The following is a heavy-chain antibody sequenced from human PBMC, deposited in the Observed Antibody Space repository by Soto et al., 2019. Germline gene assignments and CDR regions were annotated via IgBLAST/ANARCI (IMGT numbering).Heavy chain of an antibody. CDR1: GYTFTSYG. Sequence: QVQLVQSGAEVKKPRASVKVSCKASGYTFTSYGISWVRQAPGPGLEWMGWISAYNGNTNYAQKLQGRVTITTDTSASTAYMELRSLRSDDTAVYSWARDLVVLRRNRFDPRSQGTLVIVSS. CDR2: ISAYNGNT. V-gene: IGHV1-18*01. CDR3: ARDLVVLRRNRFDP. D-gene: IGHD2-15*01. J-gene: IGHJ5*02.